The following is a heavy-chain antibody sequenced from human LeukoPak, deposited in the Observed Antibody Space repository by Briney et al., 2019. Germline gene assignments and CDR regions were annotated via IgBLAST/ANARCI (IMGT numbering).Heavy chain of an antibody. J-gene: IGHJ3*02. CDR3: TREGVYVPDPSIDI. CDR1: GYTFTSDD. V-gene: IGHV1-8*01. CDR2: MNPNSGNT. Sequence: ASVKVSCKASGYTFTSDDINWVRQATGQGPEWMGWMNPNSGNTGYAQNFQGRVTITADKSTNTAHMELSRLESGDTAVYYCTREGVYVPDPSIDIWGQGTVVIVSS. D-gene: IGHD3-10*02.